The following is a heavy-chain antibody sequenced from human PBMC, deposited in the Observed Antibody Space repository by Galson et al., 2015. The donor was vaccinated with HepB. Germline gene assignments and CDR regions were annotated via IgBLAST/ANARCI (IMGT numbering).Heavy chain of an antibody. CDR3: ARTRGDTSGYDLGGYYFDY. CDR2: IYYSGST. V-gene: IGHV4-59*01. CDR1: GGSISGYY. D-gene: IGHD3-22*01. J-gene: IGHJ4*02. Sequence: LSLTCTVSGGSISGYYWSWIRQPPGKGLEWIGYIYYSGSTNYNPSLKSRVTISVDTSKNQFSLKLNSVTAADTAVYYCARTRGDTSGYDLGGYYFDYWGQGTLLTVSS.